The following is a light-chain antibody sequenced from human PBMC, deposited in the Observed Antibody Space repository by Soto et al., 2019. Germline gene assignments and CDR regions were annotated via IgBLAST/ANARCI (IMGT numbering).Light chain of an antibody. V-gene: IGKV1-5*03. CDR2: KAS. CDR1: QYISSW. J-gene: IGKJ1*01. CDR3: QQYTSQRT. Sequence: DIQMTQSPSTLSASVGDRVTITCRASQYISSWLAWYQQKPGKAPKLLIYKASSLESGVPSRFSGSGSGTEFPLTISSLQPDDFATYYCQQYTSQRTFGQGTKVEIK.